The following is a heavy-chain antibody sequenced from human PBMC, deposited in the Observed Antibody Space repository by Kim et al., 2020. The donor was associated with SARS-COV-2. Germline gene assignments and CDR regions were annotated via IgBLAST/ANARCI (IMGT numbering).Heavy chain of an antibody. Sequence: YNPSLKSRVTISVDTSKNQFSLKLSSVTAADTAVYYCASLRITIFGFDYWGQGTLVTVSS. V-gene: IGHV4-34*13. J-gene: IGHJ4*02. D-gene: IGHD3-9*01. CDR3: ASLRITIFGFDY.